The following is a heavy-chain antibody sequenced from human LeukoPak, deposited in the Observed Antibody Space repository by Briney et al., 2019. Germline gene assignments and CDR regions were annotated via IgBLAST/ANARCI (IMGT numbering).Heavy chain of an antibody. CDR3: AKDLGGSATTV. Sequence: GGSLRLSCAASGFTFEDHVMHWVRQAPGKGLEWASSISWSGDRMGYADAVKGRFTISRDNAKNSLFLQMNSLRVEDTALYYCAKDLGGSATTVWGQGTLVTVSS. V-gene: IGHV3-9*01. CDR2: ISWSGDRM. CDR1: GFTFEDHV. J-gene: IGHJ4*02. D-gene: IGHD2-2*01.